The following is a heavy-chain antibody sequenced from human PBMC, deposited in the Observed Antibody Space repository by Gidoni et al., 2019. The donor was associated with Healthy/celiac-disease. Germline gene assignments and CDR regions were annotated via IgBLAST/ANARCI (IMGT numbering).Heavy chain of an antibody. J-gene: IGHJ5*02. CDR3: ARDHGGGFDP. CDR2: INSDGSRT. Sequence: EVQLVESGGGLVPPGGSLRLSCAACGFTFSSYWMHWVRQAPGKGLVWVARINSDGSRTSYADSVKGRFTISRDNAKNTLYLQMNRLRAEDTAVYYCARDHGGGFDPWGQGTLVTVSS. CDR1: GFTFSSYW. V-gene: IGHV3-74*01. D-gene: IGHD3-10*01.